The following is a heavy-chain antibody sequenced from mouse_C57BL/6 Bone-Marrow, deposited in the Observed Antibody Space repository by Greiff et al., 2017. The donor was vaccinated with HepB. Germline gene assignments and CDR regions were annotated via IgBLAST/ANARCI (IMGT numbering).Heavy chain of an antibody. V-gene: IGHV1-81*01. Sequence: VQLQQSGAELARPGASVKLSCKASGYTFTSYGISWVKQRTGQGLEWIGEIYPRSGNTYYNEKFKGKATLTADKSSSTAYMALRSLTSEDSAVYFCARDYGSSSWFAYWGQGTLVTVSA. D-gene: IGHD1-1*01. J-gene: IGHJ3*01. CDR2: IYPRSGNT. CDR3: ARDYGSSSWFAY. CDR1: GYTFTSYG.